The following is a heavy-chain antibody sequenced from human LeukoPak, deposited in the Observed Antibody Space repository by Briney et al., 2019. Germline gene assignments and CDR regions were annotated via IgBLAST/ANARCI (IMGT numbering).Heavy chain of an antibody. V-gene: IGHV3-7*01. CDR3: AREAVAAAGTGVTDY. Sequence: GGSLRLSCAASGFTFSSYWMSWVRQAPGKGLEWVANIKQDGSEKYYVDSVKGRFTISRDNAKNSLYLQMNSLGAEDTAVYYCAREAVAAAGTGVTDYWGQGTLVTVSS. CDR1: GFTFSSYW. J-gene: IGHJ4*02. D-gene: IGHD6-13*01. CDR2: IKQDGSEK.